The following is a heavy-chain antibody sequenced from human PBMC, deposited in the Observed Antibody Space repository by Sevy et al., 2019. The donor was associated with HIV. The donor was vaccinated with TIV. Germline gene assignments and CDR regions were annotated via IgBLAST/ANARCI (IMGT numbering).Heavy chain of an antibody. CDR2: INPNTGGT. CDR1: GYMFSNYY. D-gene: IGHD2-21*02. CDR3: ALTESLAH. Sequence: ASVKVSCKASGYMFSNYYMNWVRQAPGQGLEGMGLINPNTGGTKYAQKFQDRVTMTRETSLSIIYMELTGLSSDDTALYYCALTESLAHWGQGSLVTVSS. J-gene: IGHJ4*02. V-gene: IGHV1-2*02.